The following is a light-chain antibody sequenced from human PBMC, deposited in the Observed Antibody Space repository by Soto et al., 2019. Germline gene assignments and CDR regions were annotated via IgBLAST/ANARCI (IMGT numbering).Light chain of an antibody. CDR2: GNR. CDR1: NSNLGAGYD. CDR3: QAYDYSLTAFV. J-gene: IGLJ3*02. V-gene: IGLV1-40*01. Sequence: QSVLTQPPSVSGAPGQRVTISCTGNNSNLGAGYDVHWYQQLPGAAPKLVIFGNRNRPSGVPERFSGSKSGTSASLAITGLXXXDXXDYYCQAYDYSLTAFVFGGGTKLTVL.